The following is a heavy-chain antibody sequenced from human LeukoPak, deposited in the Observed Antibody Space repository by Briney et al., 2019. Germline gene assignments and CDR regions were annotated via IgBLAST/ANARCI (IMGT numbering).Heavy chain of an antibody. V-gene: IGHV4-59*01. CDR3: ARVTLNSGSPVIDY. CDR2: IYYSGST. J-gene: IGHJ4*02. D-gene: IGHD1-1*01. Sequence: PSETLSLTCTVSGGSISSYYWSWIRQPPGKGLEWIGCIYYSGSTNYNPSLKSRVTISVDTSKNQFSLKLSSVTAADTAVHYCARVTLNSGSPVIDYWGQGTLVTVSS. CDR1: GGSISSYY.